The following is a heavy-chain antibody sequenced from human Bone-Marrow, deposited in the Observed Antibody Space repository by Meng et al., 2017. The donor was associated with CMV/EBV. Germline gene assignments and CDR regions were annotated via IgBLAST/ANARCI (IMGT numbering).Heavy chain of an antibody. J-gene: IGHJ4*02. Sequence: ASVKVSCKASGGTFSSYTINWVRQAPGQGLEWMGRIIPNSGGTNYAQKFQGRVTMTRDTSISTAYMELSRLRSDDTAVYYCARDLRKGLRRGSYDYFDYWGQGTLVTVSS. CDR3: ARDLRKGLRRGSYDYFDY. D-gene: IGHD1-26*01. CDR2: IIPNSGGT. V-gene: IGHV1-2*02. CDR1: GGTFSSYT.